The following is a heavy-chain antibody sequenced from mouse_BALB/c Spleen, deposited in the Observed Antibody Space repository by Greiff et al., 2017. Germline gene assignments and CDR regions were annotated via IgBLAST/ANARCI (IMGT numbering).Heavy chain of an antibody. J-gene: IGHJ2*01. CDR3: TRGGYEGDYFDY. CDR2: IDPSDSYT. D-gene: IGHD2-2*01. Sequence: VQLQQPGAELVKPGASVKLSCKASGYTFTSYWMHWVKQRPGQGLEWIGEIDPSDSYTNYNQKFKGKATLTVDKSSSTAYMQLSSLTSEDSAVYYCTRGGYEGDYFDYWGQGTTLTVSS. V-gene: IGHV1-69*02. CDR1: GYTFTSYW.